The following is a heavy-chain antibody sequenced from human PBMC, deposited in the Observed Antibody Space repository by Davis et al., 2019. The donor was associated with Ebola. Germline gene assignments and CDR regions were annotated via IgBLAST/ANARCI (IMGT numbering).Heavy chain of an antibody. Sequence: SVKVSCKASGYTFTYRYLHWVRQAPGQALEWMGWITPFNGNTNYAQKFQDRVTITRDRSMSTAYMELSSLRSEDTAMYYCASSLSIAAAGTGGVAFDIWGQGTMVTVSS. CDR2: ITPFNGNT. J-gene: IGHJ3*02. V-gene: IGHV1-45*02. D-gene: IGHD6-13*01. CDR3: ASSLSIAAAGTGGVAFDI. CDR1: GYTFTYRY.